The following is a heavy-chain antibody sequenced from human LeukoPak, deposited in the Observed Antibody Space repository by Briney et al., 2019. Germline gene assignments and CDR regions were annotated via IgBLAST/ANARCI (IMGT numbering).Heavy chain of an antibody. V-gene: IGHV4-59*01. CDR1: GVSISSYY. CDR2: IYYSGNT. J-gene: IGHJ4*02. Sequence: PSETLSLTCTVSGVSISSYYWSWIRQPPGKGLEWIGYIYYSGNTNYSPSLKSRVTTSVDTSKNQFSLKPSSVTAADTAVYYCARGGSRDGYNRPLDYWGQGTLVTVSS. D-gene: IGHD5-24*01. CDR3: ARGGSRDGYNRPLDY.